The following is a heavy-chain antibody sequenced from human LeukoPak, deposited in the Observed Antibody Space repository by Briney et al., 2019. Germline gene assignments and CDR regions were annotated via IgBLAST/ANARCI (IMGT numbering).Heavy chain of an antibody. D-gene: IGHD6-13*01. CDR2: IRYDGSNK. CDR3: QASIAAATNFDY. Sequence: GGSLRLSCAASGFTFSSYGMHWVRQAPGKGLEWVAFIRYDGSNKYYADSVKGRFTISRDNSKNTLYLQMNSLRAEDRAVYYCQASIAAATNFDYWGQGTLVTVSS. J-gene: IGHJ4*02. V-gene: IGHV3-30*02. CDR1: GFTFSSYG.